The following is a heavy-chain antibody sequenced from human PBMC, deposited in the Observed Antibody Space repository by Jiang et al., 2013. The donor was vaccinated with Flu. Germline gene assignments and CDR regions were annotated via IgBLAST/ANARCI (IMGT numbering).Heavy chain of an antibody. CDR3: ARGHRYSYGYDWYFDL. V-gene: IGHV1-69*04. Sequence: SGAEVKKPGSSVKVSCKASGGTFSSYAISWVRQAPGQGLEWMGRIIPILGIANYAQKFQGRVTITADKSTSTAYMELSSLRSEDTAVYYCARGHRYSYGYDWYFDLWGRGTLVTVSS. CDR2: IIPILGIA. J-gene: IGHJ2*01. CDR1: GGTFSSYA. D-gene: IGHD5-18*01.